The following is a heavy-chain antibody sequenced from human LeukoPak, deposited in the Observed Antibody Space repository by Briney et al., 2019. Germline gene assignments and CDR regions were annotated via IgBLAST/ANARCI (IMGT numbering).Heavy chain of an antibody. V-gene: IGHV1-8*01. D-gene: IGHD3-3*01. Sequence: ASVKVSCKASGYTFTSYDINWVRQATGQGLEWMGWMNPNSGNTGYAQKFQGRVTMTRNTSISTAYMELSSLRSEDTAVYYCARLTQDYDFWSGYSYYFDHWGQGTLVTVSS. J-gene: IGHJ4*02. CDR2: MNPNSGNT. CDR3: ARLTQDYDFWSGYSYYFDH. CDR1: GYTFTSYD.